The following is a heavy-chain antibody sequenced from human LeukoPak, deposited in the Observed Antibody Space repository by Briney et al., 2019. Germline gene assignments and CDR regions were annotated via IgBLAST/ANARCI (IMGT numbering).Heavy chain of an antibody. CDR3: ATNLPGYSYGYWVA. V-gene: IGHV4-59*01. CDR1: GGSMSNYY. J-gene: IGHJ5*02. Sequence: PSETLSLTCSVSGGSMSNYYWNWIRQPPGKGLEWIGYMFYTGSGKYNPSLKSRVTISVDTSKRQISLKLTSVTAADTAVYYCATNLPGYSYGYWVAWGQGTLVTVSS. CDR2: MFYTGSG. D-gene: IGHD5-18*01.